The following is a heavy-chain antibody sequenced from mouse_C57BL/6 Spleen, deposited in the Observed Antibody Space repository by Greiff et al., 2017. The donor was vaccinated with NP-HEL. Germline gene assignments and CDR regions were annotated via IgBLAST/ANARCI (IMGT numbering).Heavy chain of an antibody. V-gene: IGHV14-4*01. CDR1: GFNIKDDY. CDR3: TIGGSFYYAMDY. J-gene: IGHJ4*01. D-gene: IGHD1-1*02. Sequence: EVQLQQSGAELVRPGASVKLSCTASGFNIKDDYMHWVKQRPEQGLEWIGWIDPENGDTEYASKFQGKATITADTSSNTAYLQLSSLTSEDTAFYYCTIGGSFYYAMDYWGQGTSVTVSS. CDR2: IDPENGDT.